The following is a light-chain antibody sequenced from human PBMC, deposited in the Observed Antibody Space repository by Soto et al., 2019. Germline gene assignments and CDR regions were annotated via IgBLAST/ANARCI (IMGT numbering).Light chain of an antibody. CDR1: SSDVGAYNY. CDR2: DVT. CDR3: TSYTSTSTYV. J-gene: IGLJ1*01. V-gene: IGLV2-14*01. Sequence: QSVLTQPASVSGPPGQSITISCTGTSSDVGAYNYVSWYQHHLGKAPRLVIYDVTNRPSGISDRFSGSKSGNTASLTISGLLAEDEADYYCTSYTSTSTYVFGTGTKVTVL.